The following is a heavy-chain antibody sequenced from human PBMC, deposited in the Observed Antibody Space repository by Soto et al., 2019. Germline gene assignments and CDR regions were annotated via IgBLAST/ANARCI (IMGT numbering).Heavy chain of an antibody. Sequence: SETLSLTCTVSGGSISVGGYYWNWIRQPPGKGLEWIGYIYYSGSTLYNPSLKRRLTISTDTSETQFSPKLTSLTVAYTAVYYRARGFDRDYFWGGYFGGGLSLPYAMDVWGQGTAVTVSS. D-gene: IGHD3-3*01. CDR1: GGSISVGGYY. CDR3: ARGFDRDYFWGGYFGGGLSLPYAMDV. V-gene: IGHV4-31*03. J-gene: IGHJ6*02. CDR2: IYYSGST.